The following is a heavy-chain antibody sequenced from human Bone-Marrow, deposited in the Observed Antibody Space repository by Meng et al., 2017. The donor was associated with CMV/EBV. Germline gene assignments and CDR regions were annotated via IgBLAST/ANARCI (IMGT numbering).Heavy chain of an antibody. D-gene: IGHD3-10*01. CDR1: GFTFASND. CDR2: IGAAGDT. J-gene: IGHJ4*02. V-gene: IGHV3-13*01. Sequence: GGSLRLSCAASGFTFASNDMYWVRQAPGKGLEWVSAIGAAGDTYYSGSVKGRFTISRENAKNTLYLQMNSLRAEDTAVYYCAKEPLLFGYFDYWGQGTLVTVSS. CDR3: AKEPLLFGYFDY.